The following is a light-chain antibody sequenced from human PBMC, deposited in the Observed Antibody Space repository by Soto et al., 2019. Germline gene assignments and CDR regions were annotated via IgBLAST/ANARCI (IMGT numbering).Light chain of an antibody. V-gene: IGKV3-15*01. CDR2: GAS. CDR1: QSVSRK. J-gene: IGKJ1*01. CDR3: QQYDKSPGT. Sequence: MRRAQGTLSMSAGERGRLSGKASQSVSRKLAWYQQTRGQAPRLLIYGASTRATCVPARYSGSGSGTEFTPSIRNLPSEDSAVYHFQQYDKSPGTFGQGTKVDIK.